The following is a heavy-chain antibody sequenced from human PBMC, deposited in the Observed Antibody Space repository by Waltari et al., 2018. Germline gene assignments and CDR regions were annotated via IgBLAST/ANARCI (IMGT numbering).Heavy chain of an antibody. CDR2: ICHSGST. CDR1: GYSISSGYY. J-gene: IGHJ6*02. Sequence: QVQLQESGPGLVKPSETLSLTCAVSGYSISSGYYWGWIRQPPGKGLEWIGSICHSGSTYYNPSLKSRVTISVDTSKNQFSLKLSSVTAADTAVYYCARRNYYYGMDVWGQGTTVTVSS. V-gene: IGHV4-38-2*01. CDR3: ARRNYYYGMDV.